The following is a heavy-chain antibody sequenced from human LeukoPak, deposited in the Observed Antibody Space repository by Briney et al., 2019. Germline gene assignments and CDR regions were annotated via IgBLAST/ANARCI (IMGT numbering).Heavy chain of an antibody. V-gene: IGHV3-7*01. CDR3: ATEFFGNYYDSSGYYYFPFDY. D-gene: IGHD3-22*01. J-gene: IGHJ4*02. Sequence: GGSLRLSCAASGFTFSSYWMSWVRQAPGKGLEWVANINQDASEKYYVDSVKGRFTISRDNAKNSLYLQMNSLRAEDTAVYYCATEFFGNYYDSSGYYYFPFDYWGQGTLVTVSS. CDR1: GFTFSSYW. CDR2: INQDASEK.